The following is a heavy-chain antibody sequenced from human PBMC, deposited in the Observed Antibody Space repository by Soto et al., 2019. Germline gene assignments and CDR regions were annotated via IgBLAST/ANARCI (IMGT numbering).Heavy chain of an antibody. V-gene: IGHV2-5*02. J-gene: IGHJ4*02. CDR2: IYWDDYK. D-gene: IGHD3-16*01. CDR1: GFSLSTSGVG. Sequence: QITLKESGPALVKPTQTLTLTCTFSGFSLSTSGVGVGWIRQPPGEALEWLALIYWDDYKHFSPSLESRLTITKDTSKNQVVLTMTTMDPVDTAPYYCVHQGGGDRILDYWGQGTLVTVSS. CDR3: VHQGGGDRILDY.